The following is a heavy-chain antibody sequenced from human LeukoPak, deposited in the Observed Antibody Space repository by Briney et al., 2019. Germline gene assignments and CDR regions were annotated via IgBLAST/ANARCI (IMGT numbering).Heavy chain of an antibody. V-gene: IGHV3-30*04. J-gene: IGHJ4*02. CDR2: ISYDGSDE. CDR3: ARGYDSNGYYVPFGY. Sequence: PGGSLRLSCAASGFTFSAYVMHWVRQAPGKGLEWVAFISYDGSDEYIADSVKGRLTVSRDNSKDTMYLQMNSLTAEDTAVYYCARGYDSNGYYVPFGYWGQGTLVPVSS. D-gene: IGHD3-22*01. CDR1: GFTFSAYV.